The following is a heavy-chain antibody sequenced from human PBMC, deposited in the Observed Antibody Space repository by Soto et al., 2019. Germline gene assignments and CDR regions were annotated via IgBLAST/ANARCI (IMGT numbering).Heavy chain of an antibody. CDR3: ARTFGSSDV. J-gene: IGHJ6*02. D-gene: IGHD6-6*01. CDR1: GFTFSDYY. Sequence: QVQLVESGGGLVKPGGSLRISCAASGFTFSDYYMSWIRQAPGKGLEWVSYISSSASYTMYADSVKGRFTISRDNAKNSLYLEMDSLRAEDTAVYFCARTFGSSDVWGQGTTVTVSS. V-gene: IGHV3-11*05. CDR2: ISSSASYT.